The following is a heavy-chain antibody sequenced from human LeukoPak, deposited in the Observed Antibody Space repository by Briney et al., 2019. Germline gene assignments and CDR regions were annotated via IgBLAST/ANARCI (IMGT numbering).Heavy chain of an antibody. V-gene: IGHV4-59*01. D-gene: IGHD2-15*01. CDR1: GGSISSYF. CDR3: ARDRIRSGYYGMDV. J-gene: IGHJ6*02. CDR2: IYYSGST. Sequence: PSETLSLTCTVSGGSISSYFWSWIRQPPGKGLEWIGYIYYSGSTNYNPSLKSRVTISVDTSKNQFPLKLSSVTAADTAVYYCARDRIRSGYYGMDVWGQGTTVTVSS.